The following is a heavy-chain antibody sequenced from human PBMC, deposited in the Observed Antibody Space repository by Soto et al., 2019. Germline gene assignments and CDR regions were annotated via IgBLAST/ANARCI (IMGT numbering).Heavy chain of an antibody. D-gene: IGHD1-26*01. CDR1: GFTFSAHY. CDR2: IKNKANSYTT. CDR3: ARVSLVGPSGGRYFDY. J-gene: IGHJ4*02. V-gene: IGHV3-72*01. Sequence: EVQLVESGGGLVQPGGSLRLSCAASGFTFSAHYMDWVRQAPGKGLEWVGRIKNKANSYTTEYAASVEGRFPSSREDSQNSLDLQMNSLKPEDTAVYYCARVSLVGPSGGRYFDYWGQGSQVAVSS.